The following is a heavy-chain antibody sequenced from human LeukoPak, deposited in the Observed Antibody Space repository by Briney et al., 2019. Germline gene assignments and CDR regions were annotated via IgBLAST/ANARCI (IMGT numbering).Heavy chain of an antibody. D-gene: IGHD2-2*01. CDR2: INPNSGGT. CDR3: ARGAYCSSTSCKSSWFDP. J-gene: IGHJ5*02. CDR1: GYTFTGYY. Sequence: GASVKVSCKASGYTFTGYYMHWVRQAPGQGLEWMGWINPNSGGTNYAQKFQGRVTMTRDTSISTAYMELSRLRSDDTAVYYCARGAYCSSTSCKSSWFDPWGQGTLVAVSS. V-gene: IGHV1-2*02.